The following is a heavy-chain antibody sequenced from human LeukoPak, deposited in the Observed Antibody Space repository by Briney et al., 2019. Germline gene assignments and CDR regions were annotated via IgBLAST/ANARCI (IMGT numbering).Heavy chain of an antibody. CDR1: GYTFISYG. CDR3: ARDMTLGYCSGGSCYSGGY. D-gene: IGHD2-15*01. V-gene: IGHV1-18*01. CDR2: ISTYNGNT. J-gene: IGHJ4*02. Sequence: ASVKVSCKASGYTFISYGISWVRQAPGQGLEWMGWISTYNGNTNYAQKFQGRVTMTTDTSTSTAYMELRSLRSDDTAIYYCARDMTLGYCSGGSCYSGGYWGQGTLVTVSS.